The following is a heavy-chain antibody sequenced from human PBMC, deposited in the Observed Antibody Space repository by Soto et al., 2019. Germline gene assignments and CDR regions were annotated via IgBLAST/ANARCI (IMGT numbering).Heavy chain of an antibody. CDR2: ISSSTSHT. CDR3: ARGRGAAADYFDF. V-gene: IGHV3-11*05. D-gene: IGHD6-13*01. Sequence: GGSLRLSYAVSGFTFSDYYMTWIRQAPGKGLEWVSYISSSTSHTNYADSVKGRFTISRDNAKNSLFLQMNSLRAEDTAVYYCARGRGAAADYFDFWGQGTLVTVSS. CDR1: GFTFSDYY. J-gene: IGHJ4*02.